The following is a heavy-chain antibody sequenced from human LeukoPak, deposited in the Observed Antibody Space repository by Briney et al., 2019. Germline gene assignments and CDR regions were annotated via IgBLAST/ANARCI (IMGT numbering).Heavy chain of an antibody. D-gene: IGHD3-3*01. CDR3: ARQGVLSPYDFWSGYPNWFDP. CDR2: IYPGDSDT. CDR1: GYSFTSYW. Sequence: GESLKISCKGSGYSFTSYWIGWVRQMPGKGLEWMGIIYPGDSDTRYSPSFQGQVTVSADKSISTAYLQWSSLKASDTAMYYCARQGVLSPYDFWSGYPNWFDPWGQGTLVTVSS. J-gene: IGHJ5*02. V-gene: IGHV5-51*01.